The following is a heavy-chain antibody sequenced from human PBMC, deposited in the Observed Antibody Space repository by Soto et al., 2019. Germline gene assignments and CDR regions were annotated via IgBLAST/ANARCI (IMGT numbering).Heavy chain of an antibody. V-gene: IGHV1-46*01. J-gene: IGHJ4*02. CDR2: INPSGGST. D-gene: IGHD2-2*01. CDR1: GYTFTSYY. Sequence: ASVKVSCKASGYTFTSYYMHWVRQAPGQGLEWMGIINPSGGSTSYAQKFQGRVTMTRDTSTSTVYMELSSLRSEDTAVYYCARELGADYCSSTSCYSGDYWGQGTLVTVS. CDR3: ARELGADYCSSTSCYSGDY.